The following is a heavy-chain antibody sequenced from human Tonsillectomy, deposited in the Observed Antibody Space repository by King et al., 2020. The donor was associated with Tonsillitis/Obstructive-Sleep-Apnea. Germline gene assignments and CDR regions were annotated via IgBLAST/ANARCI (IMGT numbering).Heavy chain of an antibody. Sequence: VQLVESGGGVVQPVRSLRLSCAASGFTFSSYGMHWVRQAPGKGLEWVAVIWYDGSNKYYTDSVKGRFTISRDNSKNRLYVQMNSLRAEDTAVYYCARDDGRDYYGSGSYYSYWGQGTLVTVSS. D-gene: IGHD3-10*01. CDR3: ARDDGRDYYGSGSYYSY. V-gene: IGHV3-33*01. CDR2: IWYDGSNK. CDR1: GFTFSSYG. J-gene: IGHJ4*02.